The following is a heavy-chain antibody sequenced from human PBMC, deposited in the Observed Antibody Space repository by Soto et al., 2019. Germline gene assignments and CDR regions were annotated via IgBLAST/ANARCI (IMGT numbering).Heavy chain of an antibody. Sequence: SETLSLTCAVSGGSISSGGYAWAWIRQPPGKGLEWAGYIYQSGSTYYNPSLKSRATIAADRSKNQYSLNLASVTGADTAVYYWARAYSGCDGYFDYWGQGTVVTVSS. J-gene: IGHJ4*02. CDR2: IYQSGST. V-gene: IGHV4-30-2*01. D-gene: IGHD3-10*01. CDR1: GGSISSGGYA. CDR3: ARAYSGCDGYFDY.